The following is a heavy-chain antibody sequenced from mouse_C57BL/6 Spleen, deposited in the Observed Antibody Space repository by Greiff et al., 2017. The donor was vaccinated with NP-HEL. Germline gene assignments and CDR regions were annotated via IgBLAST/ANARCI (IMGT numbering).Heavy chain of an antibody. CDR2: ISSGSSTI. J-gene: IGHJ4*01. CDR3: ARPGYYGSSYYAMDY. V-gene: IGHV5-17*01. Sequence: EVKLMESGGGLVKPGGSLKLSCAASGFTFSDYGMHWVRQAPEKGLEWVAYISSGSSTISYADTVKGRFTISRDNAKNTLFLQMTSLRSEDTAMYYCARPGYYGSSYYAMDYWGQGTSVTVSS. D-gene: IGHD1-1*01. CDR1: GFTFSDYG.